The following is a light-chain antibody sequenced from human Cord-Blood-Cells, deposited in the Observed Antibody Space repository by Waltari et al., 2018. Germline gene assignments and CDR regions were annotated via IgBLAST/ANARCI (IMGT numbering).Light chain of an antibody. V-gene: IGLV2-14*01. CDR2: DVS. CDR1: SSDLGGYNY. CDR3: SSYTSSSTNWV. Sequence: QSALTQPASVSGSPGQSITISCTGTSSDLGGYNYVSWYQQHPGKAPKLMIYDVSKRPSGVSNRFSGSKSGNTASLTISGLQAEDEADYYCSSYTSSSTNWVFGGGTKLTVL. J-gene: IGLJ3*02.